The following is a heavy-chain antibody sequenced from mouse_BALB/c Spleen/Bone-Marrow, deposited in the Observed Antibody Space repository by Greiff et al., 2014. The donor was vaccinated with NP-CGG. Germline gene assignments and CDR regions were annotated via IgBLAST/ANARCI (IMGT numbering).Heavy chain of an antibody. CDR1: GFSLTNYG. D-gene: IGHD1-2*01. V-gene: IGHV2-9*02. Sequence: QVQLKESGPGLAAPSQSLSITCTVSGFSLTNYGVQWVRQPPGKGLEWLGVIWADGSTNYNSALMSRLSISKDNSKSQVFFKMNSLQTDDTAMYYCARITTATGAMDYWGQGTSVTVSS. CDR3: ARITTATGAMDY. CDR2: IWADGST. J-gene: IGHJ4*01.